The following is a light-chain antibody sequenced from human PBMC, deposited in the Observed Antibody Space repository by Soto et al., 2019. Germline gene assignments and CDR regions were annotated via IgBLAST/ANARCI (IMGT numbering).Light chain of an antibody. CDR2: DVS. Sequence: HSSLPQPGSVFGSPGQSFTISCTGSSSDVGGFTSVSWFQQYPGTTPKLIIYDVSKRPSGVPDRFSGSRSGNTASLTISGLQAEDEADYYCYSSAGSCTYVFGTGSKVTV. V-gene: IGLV2-11*01. J-gene: IGLJ1*01. CDR1: SSDVGGFTS. CDR3: YSSAGSCTYV.